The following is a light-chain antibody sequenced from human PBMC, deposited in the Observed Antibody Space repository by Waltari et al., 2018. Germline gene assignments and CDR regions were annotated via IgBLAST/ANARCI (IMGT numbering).Light chain of an antibody. Sequence: EIVLTQSPGTLSLSPGERATLSCRASQSVRGSLAWYQQNAGQAPRLLIYGASSRATGIPDRFSGGGSGTDFSLTISRLEPEDFAVYYCQHYVRLPATFGQGTKVEI. CDR2: GAS. J-gene: IGKJ1*01. V-gene: IGKV3-20*01. CDR3: QHYVRLPAT. CDR1: QSVRGS.